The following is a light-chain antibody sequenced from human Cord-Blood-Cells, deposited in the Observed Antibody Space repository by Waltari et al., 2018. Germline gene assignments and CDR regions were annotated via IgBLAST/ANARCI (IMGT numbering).Light chain of an antibody. CDR1: SLRSYY. CDR3: NSRDSSGNRV. J-gene: IGLJ1*01. CDR2: GKN. V-gene: IGLV3-19*01. Sequence: SSELTQDTAVSVALGQTVRITCQGASLRSYYASWYQQKPGQAPVLVIYGKNNRPSGIPDRFSGSSSGNTASLTITGAQAEDEADYYCNSRDSSGNRVFGTGTKVTVL.